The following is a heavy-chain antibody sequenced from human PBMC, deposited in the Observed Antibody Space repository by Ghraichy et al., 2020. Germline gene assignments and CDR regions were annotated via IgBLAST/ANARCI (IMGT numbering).Heavy chain of an antibody. V-gene: IGHV1-2*02. CDR3: ARDRDDNGWYFYYDF. CDR2: INSNSGGT. J-gene: IGHJ4*02. CDR1: AYTFIAYY. D-gene: IGHD6-19*01. Sequence: ALVKVSCKASAYTFIAYYIHWVRQAPGQGPEWMGWINSNSGGTNYAQKFQGRVTMTRDTSISTAYMELSRLRSDDTAVYYCARDRDDNGWYFYYDFWGQGTLVTVSS.